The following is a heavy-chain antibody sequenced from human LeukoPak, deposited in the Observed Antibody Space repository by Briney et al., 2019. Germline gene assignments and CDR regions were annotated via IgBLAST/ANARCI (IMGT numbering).Heavy chain of an antibody. CDR2: ISAYNGNT. V-gene: IGHV1-18*01. Sequence: ASVKVSCKASGYTFNIYGITWVRQAPGQGLEWLGWISAYNGNTKYVEKFQGRVTMTRDTSTSTAYMELSSLRSEDTAVYYCARGWSGSYYDYWGQGTLVTVSS. CDR1: GYTFNIYG. D-gene: IGHD1-26*01. J-gene: IGHJ4*02. CDR3: ARGWSGSYYDY.